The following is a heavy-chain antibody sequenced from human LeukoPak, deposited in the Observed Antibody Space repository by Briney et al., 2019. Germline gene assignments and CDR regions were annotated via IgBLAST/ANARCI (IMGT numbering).Heavy chain of an antibody. CDR1: GYTFTGYY. CDR3: ARAMRSIAARDAFDI. V-gene: IGHV1-2*06. CDR2: INPNSGGT. D-gene: IGHD6-6*01. Sequence: ASVTVSCKASGYTFTGYYMHWVRQAPGQGLEWMGRINPNSGGTNYAQKFQGRVTMTRDTSISTAYMELSRLRSDDTAVYYCARAMRSIAARDAFDIWGQGTMVTVSS. J-gene: IGHJ3*02.